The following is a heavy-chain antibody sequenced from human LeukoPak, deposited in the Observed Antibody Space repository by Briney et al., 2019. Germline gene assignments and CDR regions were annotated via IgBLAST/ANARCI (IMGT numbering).Heavy chain of an antibody. D-gene: IGHD6-19*01. V-gene: IGHV1-3*01. CDR1: GGTFTYYA. Sequence: ASVKVSCKASGGTFTYYAIQWVRQAPGQRLEWMGWINAGNGNTKYSQKFQGRVTITRYTSASTAYMELRSLRSEDTAVYYCARGVSASSGWYVIDHWGQGTLVTVSS. CDR3: ARGVSASSGWYVIDH. CDR2: INAGNGNT. J-gene: IGHJ5*02.